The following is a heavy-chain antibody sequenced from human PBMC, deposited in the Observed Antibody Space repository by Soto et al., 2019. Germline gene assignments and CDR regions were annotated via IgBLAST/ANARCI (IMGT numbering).Heavy chain of an antibody. CDR3: ARVSWLAYNWFDP. CDR1: GGSISSGGYY. D-gene: IGHD6-19*01. CDR2: IYYSGST. J-gene: IGHJ5*02. Sequence: SETLSLTCTVSGGSISSGGYYWSWIRQHPGKGLEWIGYIYYSGSTYYNPSLKSRVTISVDTSKNQFSLKLSSVTAADTAVYYCARVSWLAYNWFDPRGQGTPVTISS. V-gene: IGHV4-31*03.